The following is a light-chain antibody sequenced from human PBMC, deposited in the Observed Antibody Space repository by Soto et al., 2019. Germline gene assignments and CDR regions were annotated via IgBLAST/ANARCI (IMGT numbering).Light chain of an antibody. CDR1: QSVSIN. V-gene: IGKV3-15*01. CDR3: QQYNNWTPIT. Sequence: EIAITQWPAPLPLSPGARATPSCSASQSVSINLACYQQKPGQATRLLIYSASTKATGIPARFSGSGSGTEFTLTISSLQSEDFAVYYCQQYNNWTPITFGQGTRLEIK. J-gene: IGKJ5*01. CDR2: SAS.